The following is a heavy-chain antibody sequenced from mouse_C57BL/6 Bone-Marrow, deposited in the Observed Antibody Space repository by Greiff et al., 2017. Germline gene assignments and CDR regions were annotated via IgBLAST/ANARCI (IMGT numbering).Heavy chain of an antibody. CDR3: AGIFITTVSPAMYY. CDR1: GFTFSSYA. Sequence: EVKLVESGGGLVKPGGSLKLSCAASGFTFSSYAMPWVRQTPEKRLEWVATISDGGSYTYYPDNVKGRFTLSRDKATNNLYLQMSNLKSEDTAMYYCAGIFITTVSPAMYYWGQGTSVTGSS. V-gene: IGHV5-4*03. J-gene: IGHJ4*01. D-gene: IGHD1-1*01. CDR2: ISDGGSYT.